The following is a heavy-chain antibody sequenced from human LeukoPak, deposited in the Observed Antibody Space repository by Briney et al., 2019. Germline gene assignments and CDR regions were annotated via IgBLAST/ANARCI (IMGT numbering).Heavy chain of an antibody. D-gene: IGHD3-10*01. CDR2: IYYSGST. J-gene: IGHJ4*02. Sequence: PSETLSLTCAVYGGAFSGYYWSWIRQPPGKGLEWIGYIYYSGSTNYNPSLKSRVTISVDTSKNQFSLKLSSVTAADTAVYYCARLLLLWFGEPDYWGQGTVVTVSS. V-gene: IGHV4-59*08. CDR1: GGAFSGYY. CDR3: ARLLLLWFGEPDY.